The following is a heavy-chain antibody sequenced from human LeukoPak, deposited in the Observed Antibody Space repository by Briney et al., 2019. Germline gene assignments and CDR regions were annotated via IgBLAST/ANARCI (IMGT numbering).Heavy chain of an antibody. CDR3: ARGLAHRQFDY. D-gene: IGHD6-19*01. J-gene: IGHJ4*02. V-gene: IGHV3-64*01. CDR2: ISSNGGST. CDR1: GFTFSSYA. Sequence: GGSLRLSCAASGFTFSSYAMHWVRQAPGKGLEYVSAISSNGGSTYYANSVKGRFTISRDNSKNMLYLQMGSLRAGDMAVYYCARGLAHRQFDYWGQGTLVTVSS.